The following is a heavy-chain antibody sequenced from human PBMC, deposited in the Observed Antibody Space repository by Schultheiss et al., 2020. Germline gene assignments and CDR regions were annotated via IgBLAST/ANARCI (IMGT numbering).Heavy chain of an antibody. Sequence: SETLSLTCTVYGGSFSGYYWSWIRQPPGKGLEWIGYIYYSGSTYYNPSLKSRVTISVDTSKNQFSLKLSSVTAADTAVYYCARERDSYAHFDYWGQGTLVTVSS. J-gene: IGHJ4*02. CDR2: IYYSGST. CDR3: ARERDSYAHFDY. CDR1: GGSFSGYY. V-gene: IGHV4-59*06. D-gene: IGHD5-18*01.